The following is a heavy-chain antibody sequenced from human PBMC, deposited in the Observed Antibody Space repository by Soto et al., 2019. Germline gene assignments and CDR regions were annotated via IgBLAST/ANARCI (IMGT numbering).Heavy chain of an antibody. CDR2: IDGDDLK. D-gene: IGHD1-7*01. V-gene: IGHV2-70*04. CDR1: GFSLTTSAMR. Sequence: GSGPTLVNPTQTLTLTCTFSGFSLTTSAMRVSWIRQSPGKALEWLARIDGDDLKFYSTSLKTRLSISKDISKNQVVLTMTNMDPVDTATYYCTRQLELWKGAMDVWGQGTTVTVSS. J-gene: IGHJ6*02. CDR3: TRQLELWKGAMDV.